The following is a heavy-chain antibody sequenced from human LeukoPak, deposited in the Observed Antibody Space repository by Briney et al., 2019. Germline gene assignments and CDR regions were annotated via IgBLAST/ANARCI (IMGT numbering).Heavy chain of an antibody. Sequence: SETLSLTCTVSGGSISSSSYYWGWIRQPPGKGLEWIGSIYYSGSTYYNPSLKSRVTISVDTSKNQFSLKLSSVTAAVTAVYYCARDRVADNNWFDPWGQGTLVTVSS. J-gene: IGHJ5*02. V-gene: IGHV4-39*07. CDR3: ARDRVADNNWFDP. CDR2: IYYSGST. D-gene: IGHD2-15*01. CDR1: GGSISSSSYY.